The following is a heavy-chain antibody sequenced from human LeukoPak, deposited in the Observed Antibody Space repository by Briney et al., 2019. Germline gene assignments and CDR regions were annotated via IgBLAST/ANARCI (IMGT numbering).Heavy chain of an antibody. J-gene: IGHJ4*02. V-gene: IGHV3-48*01. CDR2: ISSSSSTI. CDR3: AREDDYVWGSYRCIDY. Sequence: GGSLRRSCAASGFTFSSYSMNWVRQAPGKGLEWVSYISSSSSTIYYADSVKGRFTISRDNAKNSLYLQMNSLRAEGTAVYYCAREDDYVWGSYRCIDYWGQGTLVTVSS. D-gene: IGHD3-16*02. CDR1: GFTFSSYS.